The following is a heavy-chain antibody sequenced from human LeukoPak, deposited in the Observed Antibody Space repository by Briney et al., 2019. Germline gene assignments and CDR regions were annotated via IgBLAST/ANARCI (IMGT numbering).Heavy chain of an antibody. V-gene: IGHV4-59*01. CDR3: ARDQGVVVPYGMDV. Sequence: SETLSLTCTVSGGSISSYYWSWIRQPPGKGLEWIGYLYYSGSTNYNPSLKSRVTISVDTSKNQFSLKLSSVTAADTAVYYCARDQGVVVPYGMDVWGQGTTVTVSS. CDR2: LYYSGST. D-gene: IGHD2-2*01. CDR1: GGSISSYY. J-gene: IGHJ6*02.